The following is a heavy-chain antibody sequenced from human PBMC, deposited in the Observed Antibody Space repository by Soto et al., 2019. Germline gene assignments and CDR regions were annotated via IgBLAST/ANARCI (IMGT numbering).Heavy chain of an antibody. D-gene: IGHD3-3*01. CDR2: IYYSGST. Sequence: QLQLQESGPGLVKPSETLSLTCTVSGGSISSSSYYWGWIRQPPGKGLEWIGSIYYSGSTYYNPSLKSRVTISVDTSKHQFSLKLSSVTAADTAVYYCARQWSPIFGVVIPIYYYMDVWGKGTTVTVSS. J-gene: IGHJ6*03. CDR1: GGSISSSSYY. V-gene: IGHV4-39*01. CDR3: ARQWSPIFGVVIPIYYYMDV.